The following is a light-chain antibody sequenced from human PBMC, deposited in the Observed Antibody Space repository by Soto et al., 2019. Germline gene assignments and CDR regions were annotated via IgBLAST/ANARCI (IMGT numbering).Light chain of an antibody. CDR3: SSYTSSTFYV. CDR2: EGT. J-gene: IGLJ1*01. V-gene: IGLV2-14*02. CDR1: SSDVGSYNL. Sequence: QSALTQPASVSGSPGQSITISCTGTSSDVGSYNLVSWYQQHPGKAPKLMIYEGTRRPSGVSNRFSGSKSGNTASLTISGLQPEDEDDYYCSSYTSSTFYVFATGTKVTVL.